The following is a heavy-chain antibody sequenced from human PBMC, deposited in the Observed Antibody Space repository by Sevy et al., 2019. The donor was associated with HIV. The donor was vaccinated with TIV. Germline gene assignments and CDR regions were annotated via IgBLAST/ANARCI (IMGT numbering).Heavy chain of an antibody. CDR1: GFTFSNYA. J-gene: IGHJ4*02. D-gene: IGHD3-22*01. Sequence: GGSLRLSCAASGFTFSNYAMNWVRQAPGKGLEWVSYISSGSSTKNYADSVKGRFTISRDNAKNSLYLQMNSLRDEDTAVYYCAIDAYHDSSGSADFDYWGQGTQVTVSS. CDR2: ISSGSSTK. V-gene: IGHV3-48*02. CDR3: AIDAYHDSSGSADFDY.